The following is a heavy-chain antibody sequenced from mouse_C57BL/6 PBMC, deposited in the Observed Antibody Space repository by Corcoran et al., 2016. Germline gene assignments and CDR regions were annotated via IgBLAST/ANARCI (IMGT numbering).Heavy chain of an antibody. D-gene: IGHD1-1*01. CDR1: GFNIKDYY. J-gene: IGHJ2*01. CDR3: TKDYGSSPLDY. Sequence: EVQLQQSGAELVRPGASVKLSCTASGFNIKDYYMHWVKQRPEQGLEWIGRIDPEDGDTEYAPKFQGKATMTADTSSNTAYLQLSSLTSEDTAVYYCTKDYGSSPLDYWGQGTTLTVSS. V-gene: IGHV14-1*01. CDR2: IDPEDGDT.